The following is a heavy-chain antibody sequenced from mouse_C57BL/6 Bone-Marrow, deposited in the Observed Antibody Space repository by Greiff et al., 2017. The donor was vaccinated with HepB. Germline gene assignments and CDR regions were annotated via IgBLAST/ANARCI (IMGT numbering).Heavy chain of an antibody. CDR2: ISYSGST. V-gene: IGHV3-1*01. CDR3: ARERGVNYGNWYFDV. CDR1: GYSITSGYD. J-gene: IGHJ1*03. Sequence: DVKLVESGPGMVKPSQSLSLTCTVTGYSITSGYDWHWIRHFPGNKLEWMGYISYSGSTNYNPSLKSRISITHDTSKNHFFLKLNYVTTEDTATYYCARERGVNYGNWYFDVWGTGTTVTVSS. D-gene: IGHD2-1*01.